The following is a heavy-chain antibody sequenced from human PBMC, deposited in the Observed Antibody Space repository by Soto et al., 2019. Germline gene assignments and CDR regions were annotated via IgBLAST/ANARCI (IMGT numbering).Heavy chain of an antibody. V-gene: IGHV4-31*03. Sequence: LSLTCTVCCGSISSGVYYWSWIRQHPGKGLEWIGYIYYSGSTYYNPSLKSRVTISVDTSKNQFSLKLSSVTAADTAVYYCARVLPTVTTQWFDPWGQGTLVTVSS. CDR1: CGSISSGVYY. CDR3: ARVLPTVTTQWFDP. D-gene: IGHD4-4*01. CDR2: IYYSGST. J-gene: IGHJ5*02.